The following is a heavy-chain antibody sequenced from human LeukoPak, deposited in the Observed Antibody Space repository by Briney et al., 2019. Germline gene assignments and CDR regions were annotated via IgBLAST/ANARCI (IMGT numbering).Heavy chain of an antibody. V-gene: IGHV3-23*01. D-gene: IGHD6-19*01. J-gene: IGHJ4*02. CDR3: AKDLGRAVAGTIY. Sequence: PGGSLRLSCAASGFTFSSYAMSWVRQAPGKGLEWVSAISGSGGSTYYADSVKGRFTISRDNSKNTLYLQMNNLRAEDTAVYYCAKDLGRAVAGTIYWGQGTLVTVSS. CDR1: GFTFSSYA. CDR2: ISGSGGST.